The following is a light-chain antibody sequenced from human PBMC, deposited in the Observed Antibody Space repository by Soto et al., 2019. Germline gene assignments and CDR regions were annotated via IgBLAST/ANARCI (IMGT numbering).Light chain of an antibody. V-gene: IGKV3-20*01. CDR3: QQYGDSPQT. Sequence: EIVMTQSPATLSVSPGERATLSFRASESVSSNLAWYQQKPGQAPRLLIYGASSRATGIPDRFSGSGFGTDFTLTITRLEPEDFAVYYCQQYGDSPQTFGPGTKVDIK. J-gene: IGKJ1*01. CDR2: GAS. CDR1: ESVSSN.